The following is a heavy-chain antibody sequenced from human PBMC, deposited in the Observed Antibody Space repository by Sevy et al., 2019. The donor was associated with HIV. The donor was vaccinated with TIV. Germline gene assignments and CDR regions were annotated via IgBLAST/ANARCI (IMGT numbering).Heavy chain of an antibody. CDR2: IKRDGSEK. Sequence: GESLKISCAASGFSFSNYWMSWVRQAPGKGLEWVANIKRDGSEKYYVASVKGRFTISRDNAKTSLFLQMNSLRGEDTAVYYCARDCSSANCLWGMDVWGQGTTVTVSS. CDR3: ARDCSSANCLWGMDV. J-gene: IGHJ6*02. CDR1: GFSFSNYW. V-gene: IGHV3-7*03. D-gene: IGHD2-2*01.